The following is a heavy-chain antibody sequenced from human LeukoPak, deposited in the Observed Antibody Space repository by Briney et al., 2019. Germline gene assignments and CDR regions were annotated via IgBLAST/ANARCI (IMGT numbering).Heavy chain of an antibody. CDR1: GGSISSYY. CDR2: IYYSGST. D-gene: IGHD5-18*01. Sequence: SETLSLTXTVSGGSISSYYWSWIRQPPGKGLEWIGYIYYSGSTNYNPSLKSRVTISVDTSKNQFSLKLSSVTAADTAVYYCAREASGYSYGLYNWFDPWGQGTLVTVSS. J-gene: IGHJ5*02. CDR3: AREASGYSYGLYNWFDP. V-gene: IGHV4-59*01.